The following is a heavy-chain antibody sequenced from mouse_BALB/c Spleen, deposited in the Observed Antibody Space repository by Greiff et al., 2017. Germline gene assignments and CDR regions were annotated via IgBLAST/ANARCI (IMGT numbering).Heavy chain of an antibody. CDR2: IDPENGDT. V-gene: IGHV14-4*02. D-gene: IGHD2-2*01. J-gene: IGHJ4*01. CDR1: GFNINDYY. Sequence: VQLKQSGAELVRSGASVKLSCTASGFNINDYYMHWVKQRPEQGLEWIGWIDPENGDTEYAPKFQGKATMTADTSSNTAYLQLSSLTSEDTAVYYCGYGYLDAMDYWGQGTSVTVSS. CDR3: GYGYLDAMDY.